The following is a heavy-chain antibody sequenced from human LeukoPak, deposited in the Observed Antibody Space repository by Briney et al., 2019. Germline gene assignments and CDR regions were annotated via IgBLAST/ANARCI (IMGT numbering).Heavy chain of an antibody. D-gene: IGHD6-19*01. CDR2: ISSSSSYI. J-gene: IGHJ4*02. CDR1: GFTFSSYS. Sequence: GGSLRLSCAASGFTFSSYSMNWVRQAPGKGLEWVSSISSSSSYIYYADSVKGRFTISRDNAKNSLYLQMNSLRAEDTAVYYCARDPPQWLVRHPLPFDYWGQGTLVTVSS. CDR3: ARDPPQWLVRHPLPFDY. V-gene: IGHV3-21*01.